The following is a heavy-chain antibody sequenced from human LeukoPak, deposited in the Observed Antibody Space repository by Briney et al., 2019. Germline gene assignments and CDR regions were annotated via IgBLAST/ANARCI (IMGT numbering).Heavy chain of an antibody. CDR2: IYPGDSDT. V-gene: IGHV5-51*01. CDR1: GYTFNTYW. J-gene: IGHJ6*02. D-gene: IGHD3-9*01. CDR3: ARLFKENGFDWLLSDYYYYGMDV. Sequence: PGESLKISCKGSGYTFNTYWLAWVRQMPGKGLEWMGIIYPGDSDTRYSPSFQGQVTISADKSISTAYLQWSSLKASDTAMYYCARLFKENGFDWLLSDYYYYGMDVWGQGTTVTVSS.